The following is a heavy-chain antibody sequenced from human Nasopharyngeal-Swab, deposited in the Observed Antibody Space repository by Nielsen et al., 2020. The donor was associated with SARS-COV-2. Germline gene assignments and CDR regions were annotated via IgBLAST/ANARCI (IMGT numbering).Heavy chain of an antibody. J-gene: IGHJ4*02. CDR3: ARITPSTHNLDY. Sequence: ETLSLTCAVYGESFSGHYWTWIRQPPGKGLEWIGEISHSGSTTYNSSLKSRLAMSVDTSKNQFSLKLNSVTAADTAVYYCARITPSTHNLDYWGQGILVTVSS. CDR2: ISHSGST. D-gene: IGHD5/OR15-5a*01. V-gene: IGHV4-34*01. CDR1: GESFSGHY.